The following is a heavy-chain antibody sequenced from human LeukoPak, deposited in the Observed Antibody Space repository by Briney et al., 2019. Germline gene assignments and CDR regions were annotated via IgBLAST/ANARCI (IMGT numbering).Heavy chain of an antibody. V-gene: IGHV4-39*01. Sequence: PSETQSLTCTVSGGPRNISSDYWGRIRKPPGKGLEWIGSIYYSGSTYYNPSLKSRVTISVDTSKNQFSLKLSSVTAADTAVYYCVRQKITTSDYWGQGTLVIAPS. D-gene: IGHD3-22*01. CDR1: GGPRNISSDY. CDR3: VRQKITTSDY. J-gene: IGHJ4*02. CDR2: IYYSGST.